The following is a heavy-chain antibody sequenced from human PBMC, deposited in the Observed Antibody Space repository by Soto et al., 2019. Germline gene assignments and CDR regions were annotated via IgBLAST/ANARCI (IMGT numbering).Heavy chain of an antibody. CDR3: ARGGPPIDY. CDR2: INAGNGNT. Sequence: QVQLVQSGAEEKKPGASVKVSCKASGYTFTSYAMHWVRQAPGQRLEWMGWINAGNGNTKYSQKFQGRVTITRDTAASTDYMELRRLRSENTAVYYCARGGPPIDYWGQGTLVTVSS. D-gene: IGHD3-10*01. J-gene: IGHJ4*02. CDR1: GYTFTSYA. V-gene: IGHV1-3*05.